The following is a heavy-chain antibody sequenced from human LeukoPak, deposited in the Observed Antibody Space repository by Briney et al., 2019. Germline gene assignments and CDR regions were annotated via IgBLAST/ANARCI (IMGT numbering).Heavy chain of an antibody. CDR3: AKAHDDWNYVYFRH. CDR1: GFTFYNYA. V-gene: IGHV3-23*01. J-gene: IGHJ1*01. Sequence: HPGGSLRLSCAASGFTFYNYAMSWVRQAPGKGLEWVSAISGRDGNTYYADSVKGRFTISRVSSKSTLYLQMNSLRAEDTAVYYCAKAHDDWNYVYFRHWGQGTPVIVSS. D-gene: IGHD1-7*01. CDR2: ISGRDGNT.